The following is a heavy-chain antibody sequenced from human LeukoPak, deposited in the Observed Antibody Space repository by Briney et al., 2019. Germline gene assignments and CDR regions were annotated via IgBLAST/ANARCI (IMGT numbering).Heavy chain of an antibody. CDR2: INYSGRI. CDR1: CGSFNNYY. D-gene: IGHD1-7*01. Sequence: ETLSLTFAVYCGSFNNYYWSWIRPPPGKGPEWIGEINYSGRINYNPSLMSRVTVSVDTSKNQFSLRLTSVTATDTAVYYCARRWNYGRNYYIDVWGNGATVSVSS. V-gene: IGHV4-34*01. J-gene: IGHJ6*03. CDR3: ARRWNYGRNYYIDV.